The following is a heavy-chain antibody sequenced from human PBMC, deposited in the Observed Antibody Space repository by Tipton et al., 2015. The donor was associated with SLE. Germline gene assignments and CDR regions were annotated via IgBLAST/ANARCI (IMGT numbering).Heavy chain of an antibody. V-gene: IGHV1-18*01. CDR3: AQENGAQRPRQFVY. D-gene: IGHD1-1*01. CDR2: ISAYNGNT. CDR1: GYTFTSYG. J-gene: IGHJ4*02. Sequence: QVQLVQSGPEVKKPGASVKVSCKASGYTFTSYGISWVRQAPGQGLEWMGWISAYNGNTNYAQKLQGRVTMTTDTSTSTAYMELTSLRSDDPPVYYCAQENGAQRPRQFVYWGQGTLVTVSS.